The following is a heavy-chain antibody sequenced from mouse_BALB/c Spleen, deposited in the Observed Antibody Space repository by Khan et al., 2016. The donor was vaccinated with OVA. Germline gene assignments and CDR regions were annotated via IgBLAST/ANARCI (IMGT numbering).Heavy chain of an antibody. CDR1: GFTFSTYG. J-gene: IGHJ3*01. CDR3: SRLAYYYNSEGFAY. V-gene: IGHV5-6*02. Sequence: DVKLVESGGDFVRPGGSLKLSCAASGFTFSTYGMSWVRQTPDKRLEWVATINTGGAYTYYPDSVKGRFTISRDNAKNTLYLQLNSLTSDDTAIYYCSRLAYYYNSEGFAYWGQGTLVTVSA. CDR2: INTGGAYT. D-gene: IGHD1-1*01.